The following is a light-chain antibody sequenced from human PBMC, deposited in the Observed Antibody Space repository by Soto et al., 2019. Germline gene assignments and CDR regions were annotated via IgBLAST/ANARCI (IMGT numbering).Light chain of an antibody. J-gene: IGKJ4*01. CDR2: GTA. Sequence: EIVLTQSPATLSLSPGERATLSCRASQSVRSNLAWYQQKPGQAPRLLIYGTASRATGVPARFSGSGSGTDFTLTISSLEPEDFAVYYCQQCNNWPLTFGGGTKVEIK. CDR3: QQCNNWPLT. CDR1: QSVRSN. V-gene: IGKV3-11*01.